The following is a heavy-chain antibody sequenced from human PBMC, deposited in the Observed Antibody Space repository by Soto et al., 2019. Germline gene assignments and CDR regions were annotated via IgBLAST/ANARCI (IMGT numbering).Heavy chain of an antibody. J-gene: IGHJ6*02. V-gene: IGHV3-30*18. CDR2: ISYDGSNK. Sequence: QVQLVESGGGVVQPGRSLRLSCAASGFTFSSYGMHWVRQAPGKGLEWVAVISYDGSNKYYADSVKGRFAISRDNSKNTXXLQMNSLRVEDTDVYYCAKKSYYGSGSRNHNGMDVWGQGTTVTVSS. CDR3: AKKSYYGSGSRNHNGMDV. CDR1: GFTFSSYG. D-gene: IGHD3-10*01.